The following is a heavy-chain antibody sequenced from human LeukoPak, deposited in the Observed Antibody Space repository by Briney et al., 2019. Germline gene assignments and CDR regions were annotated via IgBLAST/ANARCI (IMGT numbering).Heavy chain of an antibody. CDR3: VRDGRIRFSVTNWFDP. J-gene: IGHJ5*02. CDR1: GYSISSGYY. Sequence: SETLSLTCTVSGYSISSGYYWGWIRQPPGKGLEWIASIYHSGSTYYNPSLKSRVTISVDTSKNQFSLKLSSMTAADTAVYYCVRDGRIRFSVTNWFDPWGQGTLVTVSS. V-gene: IGHV4-38-2*02. CDR2: IYHSGST. D-gene: IGHD3-3*01.